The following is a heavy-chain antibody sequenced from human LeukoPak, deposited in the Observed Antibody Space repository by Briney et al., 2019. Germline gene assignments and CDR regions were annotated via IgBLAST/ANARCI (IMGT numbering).Heavy chain of an antibody. D-gene: IGHD6-13*01. Sequence: GGSLRLSCAASGFTVSSNYMSWVRQAPGKGLEWVSVIYSGGSTYYADSVKGRFTISRHNSKNTLYLQMNSLRAEDTAVYYCARDLRIAAAGTYYYYGMDVWGQGTTVTVSS. CDR2: IYSGGST. CDR1: GFTVSSNY. CDR3: ARDLRIAAAGTYYYYGMDV. J-gene: IGHJ6*02. V-gene: IGHV3-53*04.